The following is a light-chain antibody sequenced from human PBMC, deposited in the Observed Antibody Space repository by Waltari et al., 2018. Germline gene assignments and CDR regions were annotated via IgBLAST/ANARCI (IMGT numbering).Light chain of an antibody. J-gene: IGLJ2*01. V-gene: IGLV2-14*03. CDR2: DVN. Sequence: QSALTQPASVSGSPGQSITISCTGSSSDVGGYNYVSWYQQHPGKAPKLMISDVNKRPSGVSNRFSGSKSDNTASLTISGLQAEDEAHYYCTSFTSSSTIEFGGGTKLTVL. CDR3: TSFTSSSTIE. CDR1: SSDVGGYNY.